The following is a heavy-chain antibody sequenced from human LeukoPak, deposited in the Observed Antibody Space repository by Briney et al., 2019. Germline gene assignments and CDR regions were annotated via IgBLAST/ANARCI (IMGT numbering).Heavy chain of an antibody. CDR2: IIPIFGTA. CDR3: ASPYSSSSEGAFDI. D-gene: IGHD6-6*01. V-gene: IGHV1-69*13. J-gene: IGHJ3*02. Sequence: WAPVTVSCKASGGTFSSYAISWVRQAPGQGLEWMGGIIPIFGTANYAQKFQGRVTITADESTSTAYMELSSLRSEDTAVYYCASPYSSSSEGAFDIWGQGTMVTVSS. CDR1: GGTFSSYA.